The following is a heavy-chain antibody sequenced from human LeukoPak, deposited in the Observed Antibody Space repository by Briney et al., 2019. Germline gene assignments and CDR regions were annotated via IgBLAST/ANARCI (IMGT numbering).Heavy chain of an antibody. D-gene: IGHD5-18*01. J-gene: IGHJ4*02. CDR2: IYYSGST. Sequence: SETLSLTCTVSGGSISSYYWSWLRQPAGKGLEWIGCIYYSGSTNYNPSPKSRVTISVDTSKNQFSLKLSSVTAADTAVYYCARGRDTAMVDFDYWGQGTLVTVSS. CDR3: ARGRDTAMVDFDY. CDR1: GGSISSYY. V-gene: IGHV4-59*01.